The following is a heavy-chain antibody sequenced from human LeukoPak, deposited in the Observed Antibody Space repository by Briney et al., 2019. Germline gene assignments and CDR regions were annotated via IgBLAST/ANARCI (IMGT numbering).Heavy chain of an antibody. J-gene: IGHJ6*02. CDR3: ARVYRHPRYDILTGYHDYYGMDV. D-gene: IGHD3-9*01. CDR2: INPNSGGT. CDR1: GYTFTGYY. V-gene: IGHV1-2*02. Sequence: ASVKVSCKASGYTFTGYYMHWVRQAPGQGLEWMGWINPNSGGTNYAQKFQGRVTMTRDTSISTAYMELSRLRSDDTAVYYCARVYRHPRYDILTGYHDYYGMDVWGQGTTVTVSS.